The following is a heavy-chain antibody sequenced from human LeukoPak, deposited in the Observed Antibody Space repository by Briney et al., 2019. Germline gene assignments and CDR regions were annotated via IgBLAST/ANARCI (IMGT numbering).Heavy chain of an antibody. Sequence: SETLSLTCTVSGDSISRYFSCWIRQPAGKGLEWIGRISTTGTTNYNPSLNSRLTMTLDTSKHQYSLNLTSVTAADTAVYYCAREVGSTGRALDIWGLGTVVAVSS. V-gene: IGHV4-4*07. J-gene: IGHJ3*02. D-gene: IGHD1-26*01. CDR1: GDSISRYF. CDR3: AREVGSTGRALDI. CDR2: ISTTGTT.